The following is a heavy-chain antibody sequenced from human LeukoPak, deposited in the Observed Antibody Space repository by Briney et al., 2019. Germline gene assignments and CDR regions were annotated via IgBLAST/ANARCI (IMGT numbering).Heavy chain of an antibody. V-gene: IGHV3-23*01. Sequence: GGSLRLSCAASGFTFSSYAMSWVRQAPGKGLEWVSAISGSGGSTYYADSVKGRFTITRDNSKNTLYLQMNSLRAEDTAVYYCAKQEYCSSTSCYRGHYFDYWGQGTLVTVSS. D-gene: IGHD2-2*02. CDR1: GFTFSSYA. CDR2: ISGSGGST. J-gene: IGHJ4*02. CDR3: AKQEYCSSTSCYRGHYFDY.